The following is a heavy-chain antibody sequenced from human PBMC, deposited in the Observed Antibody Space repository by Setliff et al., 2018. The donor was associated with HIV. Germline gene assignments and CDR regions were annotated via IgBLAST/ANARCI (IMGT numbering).Heavy chain of an antibody. CDR1: GYTFTNYA. D-gene: IGHD4-4*01. CDR2: INAGNGDT. CDR3: ARDSGDDYSDYYYYGMDV. V-gene: IGHV1-3*01. Sequence: ASVKVSCKASGYTFTNYAMHWVRQAPGQRLEWMGWINAGNGDTKYSQKFQGRVTFTWDTSASTAYMELSSLRSEDTALHYCARDSGDDYSDYYYYGMDVWGQGTTVTAP. J-gene: IGHJ6*02.